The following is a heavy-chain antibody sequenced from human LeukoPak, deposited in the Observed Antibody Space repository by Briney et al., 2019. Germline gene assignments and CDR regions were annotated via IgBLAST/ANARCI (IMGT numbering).Heavy chain of an antibody. Sequence: GGSLRLSCAVSGFTFSGFWMSWSRQAPGKGLERVASINSDGSEGYYADVVKGRFAISRGNAKNSLYLQINSLRAEDTAVYYCARSSYSSSSSVWGQGTMVTVSS. J-gene: IGHJ3*01. V-gene: IGHV3-7*03. CDR3: ARSSYSSSSSV. D-gene: IGHD6-6*01. CDR1: GFTFSGFW. CDR2: INSDGSEG.